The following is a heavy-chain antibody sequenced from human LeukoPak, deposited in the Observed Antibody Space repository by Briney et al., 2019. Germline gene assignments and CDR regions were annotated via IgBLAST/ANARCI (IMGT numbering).Heavy chain of an antibody. D-gene: IGHD2-2*01. CDR3: AWFMRRGYCSSTSCRGDWFDP. J-gene: IGHJ5*02. CDR1: GGPISSSNW. Sequence: PAGPLSLTCAVSGGPISSSNWRSWVRPPPGKGLEWIGEIYHSGRTNYNPSLKSRDTISVDKSKNQFSPKLSSVTAADTAVYYCAWFMRRGYCSSTSCRGDWFDPWGQGTLVTVSS. V-gene: IGHV4-4*02. CDR2: IYHSGRT.